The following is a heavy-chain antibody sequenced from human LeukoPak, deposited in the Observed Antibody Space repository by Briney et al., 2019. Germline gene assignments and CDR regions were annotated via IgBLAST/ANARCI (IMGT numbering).Heavy chain of an antibody. CDR2: ISGADPGT. Sequence: GGSLRLSCAASGFTFNIYAMTWVRQAPEKGLECISAISGADPGTFYADSVKGRFTISRDNSRNTLYLQMNSLRAEDSAVYYCAKGQAGSCSGSRCYHSDFWGQETLVTVSP. V-gene: IGHV3-23*01. CDR3: AKGQAGSCSGSRCYHSDF. D-gene: IGHD2-2*01. CDR1: GFTFNIYA. J-gene: IGHJ4*02.